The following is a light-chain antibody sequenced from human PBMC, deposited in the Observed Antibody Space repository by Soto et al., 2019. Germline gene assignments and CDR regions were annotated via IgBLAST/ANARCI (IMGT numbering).Light chain of an antibody. CDR2: GAS. J-gene: IGKJ4*01. CDR1: QSVSSSY. Sequence: EIVLTQSPGTLSLSPGERATLSSRASQSVSSSYLAWYRQKPGQAPRLLIYGASSRATGIPDRFSGSGSETDFTLTISRLEPEDFAVYYCQQYGSSTLTFGGGTKVEIK. CDR3: QQYGSSTLT. V-gene: IGKV3-20*01.